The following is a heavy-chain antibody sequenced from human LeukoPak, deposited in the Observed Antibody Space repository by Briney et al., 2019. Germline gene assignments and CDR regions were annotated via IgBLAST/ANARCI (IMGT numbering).Heavy chain of an antibody. CDR3: AKDWHGSGYSYFDY. CDR1: GFTFSSYS. CDR2: ISGSGGTT. J-gene: IGHJ4*02. V-gene: IGHV3-23*01. D-gene: IGHD3-22*01. Sequence: PGRSLRLSCAASGFTFSSYSMNWVRQAPGKGLEWLSGISGSGGTTFYADSVKGRLAISRDNSKSTVYLQINNVSAEDAAVYYCAKDWHGSGYSYFDYWGQGTQVAVSS.